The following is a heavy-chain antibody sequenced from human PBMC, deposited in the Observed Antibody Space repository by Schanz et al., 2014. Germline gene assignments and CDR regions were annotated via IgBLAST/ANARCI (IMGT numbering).Heavy chain of an antibody. J-gene: IGHJ5*01. V-gene: IGHV3-23*04. D-gene: IGHD2-15*01. CDR3: SKDKQGSRSDDS. Sequence: EVQLVESGGGLVKPGGSLRLSCAASGFTFNNFNMNWVRQAPGKGLEWVSSITTGGNTYYRDSVKGRFIVSRDNSKNTLYLEMNRLRVDDTAVYYCSKDKQGSRSDDSWGQGTLXTVSS. CDR1: GFTFNNFN. CDR2: ITTGGNT.